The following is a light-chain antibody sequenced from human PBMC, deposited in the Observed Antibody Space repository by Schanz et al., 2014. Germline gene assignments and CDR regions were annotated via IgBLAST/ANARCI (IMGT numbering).Light chain of an antibody. Sequence: QSALTQPASVSGSPGQSITISCTGTSSDVGSYNLVSWYQQHPGKAPKLIIYEGSARASGLFNRFSGSRSGITASLTISGLQADDEADYYCSSHSLTSILVFGGGTKLTVL. V-gene: IGLV2-23*01. J-gene: IGLJ2*01. CDR2: EGS. CDR3: SSHSLTSILV. CDR1: SSDVGSYNL.